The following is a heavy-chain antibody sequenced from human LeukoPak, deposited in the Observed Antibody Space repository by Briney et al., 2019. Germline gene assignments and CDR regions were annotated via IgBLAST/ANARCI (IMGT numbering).Heavy chain of an antibody. J-gene: IGHJ4*02. V-gene: IGHV4-59*12. CDR2: IYYSGST. CDR1: GASITYYY. D-gene: IGHD2-15*01. CDR3: ARGALYCSGGSCYEPSFDY. Sequence: SETLSLTCDVSGASITYYYWTWIRQPPGKGLEWIGYIYYSGSTNYNASLNSRVTISEDTSKNQFSLKLSSVTAADTAVYYCARGALYCSGGSCYEPSFDYWGQGTLVTVSS.